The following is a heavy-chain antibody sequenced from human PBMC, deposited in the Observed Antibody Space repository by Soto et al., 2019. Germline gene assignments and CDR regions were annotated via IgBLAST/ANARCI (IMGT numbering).Heavy chain of an antibody. CDR3: ARYFGAEEHRAGSIDY. V-gene: IGHV1-18*01. J-gene: IGHJ4*02. Sequence: QVQLVQSGTEVKKPGASVKVSCKASGYTFTRFGINWVRQAPGQGLEWMGWISGHNGNTHSAQNFQGRVTVTTDTSMCTAYMERRSLKAEDTDVYYSARYFGAEEHRAGSIDYWGQGTLVTVSS. CDR2: ISGHNGNT. CDR1: GYTFTRFG. D-gene: IGHD3-10*01.